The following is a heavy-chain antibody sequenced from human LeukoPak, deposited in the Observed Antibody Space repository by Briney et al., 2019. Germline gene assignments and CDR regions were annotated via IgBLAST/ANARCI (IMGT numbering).Heavy chain of an antibody. D-gene: IGHD3-16*01. J-gene: IGHJ4*02. CDR2: ISSSGATI. V-gene: IGHV3-48*03. Sequence: GGSPRLSCAASGFTFSDYEMNWVRQAPGKGLEWVSYISSSGATIHYADSVKGRFTISRDNAKNSLYLQMDSLRAEDTAVYYCARDGGRTASGFRPHWFDCWGQGTLVTVSS. CDR3: ARDGGRTASGFRPHWFDC. CDR1: GFTFSDYE.